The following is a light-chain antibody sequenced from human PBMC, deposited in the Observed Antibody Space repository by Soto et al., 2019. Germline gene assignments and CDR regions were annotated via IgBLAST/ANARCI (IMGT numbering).Light chain of an antibody. CDR1: TSNFVGDKY. CDR3: WSYEGNSIYV. J-gene: IGLJ1*01. CDR2: DVS. V-gene: IGLV2-11*01. Sequence: QSVLTQPRSVSGSPGQSVTISCTGTTSNFVGDKYVAWYQQHPGKAPRLMIYDVSKRPSGVPDRFSGSKSGNTASLTISGLQAEDEADYDCWSYEGNSIYVFGAVTKVAVL.